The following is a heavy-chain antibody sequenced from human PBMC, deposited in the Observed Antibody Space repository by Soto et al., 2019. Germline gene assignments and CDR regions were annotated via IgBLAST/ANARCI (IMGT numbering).Heavy chain of an antibody. J-gene: IGHJ4*02. CDR2: ISYDGSNK. CDR1: GFTFSSYA. Sequence: GGSLRLSCAASGFTFSSYAMHWVRQAPGKGLEWVAVISYDGSNKYYADSVKGRFTISRDNSKNTLYLQMNSLRAEDTAVYYCAKGMTTVTGGLFDYWGQGTLVTVSS. CDR3: AKGMTTVTGGLFDY. D-gene: IGHD4-4*01. V-gene: IGHV3-30-3*01.